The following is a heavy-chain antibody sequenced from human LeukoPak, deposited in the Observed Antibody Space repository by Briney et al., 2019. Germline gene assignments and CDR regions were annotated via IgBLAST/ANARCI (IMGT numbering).Heavy chain of an antibody. Sequence: SETLSLTCTVPPGFISSGIYYGGWVRQPPGRGLQWIGSISHSGTTFYTPSLKSRVTMSVDTSKNQFSLRLTSVTAADTAVYFCASHQDGPGTYILTHFDSWGQGTLVTVAS. V-gene: IGHV4-39*01. CDR1: PGFISSGIYY. J-gene: IGHJ4*02. D-gene: IGHD3-9*01. CDR3: ASHQDGPGTYILTHFDS. CDR2: ISHSGTT.